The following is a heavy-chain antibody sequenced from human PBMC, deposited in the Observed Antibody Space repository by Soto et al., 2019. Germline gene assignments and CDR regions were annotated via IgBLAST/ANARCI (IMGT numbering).Heavy chain of an antibody. CDR3: ARGMTTVTTLDY. V-gene: IGHV4-59*12. CDR1: GGSISSYY. J-gene: IGHJ4*02. Sequence: SETLSLTCTVSGGSISSYYWSWIRQPPGKGLEWIGYIYFSGSTNYNASLKSRVTISVDTSKNQFSLKLTSVTAADTAVYYCARGMTTVTTLDYWGQGTLVTVS. D-gene: IGHD4-4*01. CDR2: IYFSGST.